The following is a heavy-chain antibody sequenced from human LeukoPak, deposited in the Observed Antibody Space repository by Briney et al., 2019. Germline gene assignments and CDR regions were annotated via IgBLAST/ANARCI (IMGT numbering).Heavy chain of an antibody. CDR3: ASKDYGDFFDY. CDR1: GYSISSGYY. V-gene: IGHV4-38-2*01. CDR2: IYHSGST. D-gene: IGHD4-17*01. J-gene: IGHJ4*02. Sequence: SETLSLTCAVSGYSISSGYYWGWIRQPPGKGLEWIGSIYHSGSTYYNPSLKSRVTISVDTSKNQFSLKLSSVTAADTAVYYSASKDYGDFFDYWGQGTLVTVSS.